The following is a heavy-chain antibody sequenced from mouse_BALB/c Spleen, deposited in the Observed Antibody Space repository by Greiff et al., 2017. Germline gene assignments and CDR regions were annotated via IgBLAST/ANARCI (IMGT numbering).Heavy chain of an antibody. CDR2: ISSGGSYT. J-gene: IGHJ4*01. CDR3: ARYGNYVGYAMDY. CDR1: GFTFSSYG. V-gene: IGHV5-6*01. D-gene: IGHD2-10*02. Sequence: DVQLVESGGDLVKPGGSLKLSCAASGFTFSSYGMSWVRQTPDKRLEWVATISSGGSYTYYPDSVKGRFTISRDNAKNTLYLQMSSLKSEDTAMYYCARYGNYVGYAMDYWGQGTSVTVSS.